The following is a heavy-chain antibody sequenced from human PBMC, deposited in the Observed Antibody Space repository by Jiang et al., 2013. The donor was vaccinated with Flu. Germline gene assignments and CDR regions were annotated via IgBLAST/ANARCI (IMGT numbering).Heavy chain of an antibody. V-gene: IGHV1-8*02. CDR1: GYTFTSYY. J-gene: IGHJ6*02. D-gene: IGHD5-12*01. CDR3: ARTGIYSGYVFSYYYYGMDV. CDR2: MNPNSGNT. Sequence: AEVKKPGASVKVSCKASGYTFTSYYMHWVRQATGQGLEWMGWMNPNSGNTGYAQKFQGRVTMTRNTSISTAYMELSSLRSEDTAVYYCARTGIYSGYVFSYYYYGMDVWGQGTTVTVSS.